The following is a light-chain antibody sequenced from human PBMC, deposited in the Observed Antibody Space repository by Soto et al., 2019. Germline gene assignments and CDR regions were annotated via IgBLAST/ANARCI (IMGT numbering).Light chain of an antibody. CDR2: DVT. V-gene: IGLV2-14*03. CDR1: SSDVGGYNY. CDR3: SSYTTSNTRQIV. J-gene: IGLJ1*01. Sequence: QSVLTQPASVSGSPGQSITISCTGTSSDVGGYNYVSWYQHHPDKAPKLIIYDVTNRPSEVSNPFSGSKSGNTASLTISGLQPEDEADYYCSSYTTSNTRQIVFGTGTKVTVL.